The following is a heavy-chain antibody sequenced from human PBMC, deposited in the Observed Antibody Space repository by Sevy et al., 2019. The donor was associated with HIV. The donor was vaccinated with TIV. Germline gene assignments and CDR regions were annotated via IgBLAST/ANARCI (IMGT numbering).Heavy chain of an antibody. CDR2: IKSKADGGTT. V-gene: IGHV3-15*01. CDR1: GFTFSYAW. J-gene: IGHJ6*02. D-gene: IGHD2-8*02. CDR3: STDPIIVLLVTDGMDV. Sequence: GESLKISCAASGFTFSYAWMTWVRQAPGKGLEWVGRIKSKADGGTTEYAAPVKGRFTISRDDSKNTLYLQMTSLKTEDTAVYYCSTDPIIVLLVTDGMDVWGQGTTVTVSS.